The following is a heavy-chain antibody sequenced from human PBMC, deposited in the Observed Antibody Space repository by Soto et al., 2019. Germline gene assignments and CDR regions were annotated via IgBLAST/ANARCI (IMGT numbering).Heavy chain of an antibody. Sequence: QVQLQESGPGLVKPSQTLSLTCTVSGDSISSGGYYWSWIRQHPGKGLEWIGSIYYSGSTYYNPSLKSRVTISVDTSKNQFSLRLRSVTAADTAVYYCASHSERRGQYYYYGMDVWGQGTTVTVSS. D-gene: IGHD1-1*01. CDR1: GDSISSGGYY. V-gene: IGHV4-31*03. CDR2: IYYSGST. J-gene: IGHJ6*02. CDR3: ASHSERRGQYYYYGMDV.